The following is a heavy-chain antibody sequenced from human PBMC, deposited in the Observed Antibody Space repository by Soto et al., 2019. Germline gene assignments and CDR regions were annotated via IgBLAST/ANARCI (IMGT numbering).Heavy chain of an antibody. CDR3: ARALGSYSSSWSKDY. D-gene: IGHD6-13*01. CDR2: IYPDDSDT. J-gene: IGHJ4*02. CDR1: GYRFAAFW. V-gene: IGHV5-51*01. Sequence: GESLKISCTASGYRFAAFWIGWVRQMPGKGLEWIGIIYPDDSDTRYSPSFQGQVTISVDKSINTAYLQWNTLQASDTAMYYCARALGSYSSSWSKDYWGQGTLVTVSS.